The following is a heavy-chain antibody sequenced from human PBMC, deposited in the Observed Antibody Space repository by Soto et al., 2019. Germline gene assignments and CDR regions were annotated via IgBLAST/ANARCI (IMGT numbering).Heavy chain of an antibody. CDR2: IDPSDSYT. D-gene: IGHD5-18*01. CDR1: GYSFTSYW. Sequence: EVQLVQSGAEVKKPGESLRISCKGSGYSFTSYWISWVRQMPGKGLEWMGRIDPSDSYTNYSPSFQGHVTISADKSFSTAYLQWSSLKASDTAMYYCAREDTASLDYYYYGMDVWGQGTTVTVSS. J-gene: IGHJ6*02. CDR3: AREDTASLDYYYYGMDV. V-gene: IGHV5-10-1*03.